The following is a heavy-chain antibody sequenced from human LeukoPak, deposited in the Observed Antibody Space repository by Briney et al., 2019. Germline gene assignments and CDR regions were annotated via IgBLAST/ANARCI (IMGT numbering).Heavy chain of an antibody. CDR1: GFTFSSYA. Sequence: PGGSLRLSCAASGFTFSSYAMHWVRQAPGKGLEYVSAISSNGGSTYYADSVKGRFTISRDNSKNTLFLQMNNLRTEDTAVYYCAREIPTSGSFYGDFDYWGQGTLVTVSS. D-gene: IGHD3-22*01. V-gene: IGHV3-64*04. CDR2: ISSNGGST. J-gene: IGHJ4*02. CDR3: AREIPTSGSFYGDFDY.